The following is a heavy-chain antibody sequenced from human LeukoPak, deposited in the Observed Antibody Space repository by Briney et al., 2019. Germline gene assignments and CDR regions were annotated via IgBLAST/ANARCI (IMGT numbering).Heavy chain of an antibody. V-gene: IGHV3-30-3*01. CDR1: GFTFTNYN. D-gene: IGHD4-17*01. CDR2: ISYDGSNK. Sequence: GGSLRLSCVASGFTFTNYNMNWVRQAPGKGLEWVAVISYDGSNKYYADSVKGRFTISRDNSKNTLYLQMNSLRAEDTAVYYCARVSTVTTWDYWGQGTLVTVSS. J-gene: IGHJ4*02. CDR3: ARVSTVTTWDY.